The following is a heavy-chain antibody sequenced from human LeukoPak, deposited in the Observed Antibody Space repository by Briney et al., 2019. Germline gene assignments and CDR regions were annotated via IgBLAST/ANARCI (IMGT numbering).Heavy chain of an antibody. J-gene: IGHJ4*02. D-gene: IGHD6-6*01. CDR2: IWYDGSNK. V-gene: IGHV3-33*01. Sequence: GGSLRLSCAASGFTFSSYGMHWVRQAPGKGLEWVAVIWYDGSNKYYADSAKGRFTISRDNSKNTLYLQMNSLRAEDTAVYYCARRRSIAARREVDYFDYWGQGTLVTVSS. CDR1: GFTFSSYG. CDR3: ARRRSIAARREVDYFDY.